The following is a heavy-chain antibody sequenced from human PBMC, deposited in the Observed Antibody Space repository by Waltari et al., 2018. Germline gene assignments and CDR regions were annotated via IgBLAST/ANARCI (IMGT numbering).Heavy chain of an antibody. CDR1: GYTFTGYH. J-gene: IGHJ3*02. V-gene: IGHV1-46*01. Sequence: QVQLVQSGAEVKKPGASVKVSCKASGYTFTGYHMHWVRQAPGQGLEWMGIINPSGGSTSYAQKFQGRVTMTRDTSTSTVYMELSSLRSEDTAVYYCARVLGYCSGGSCYSDAFDIWGQGTMVTVSS. CDR2: INPSGGST. CDR3: ARVLGYCSGGSCYSDAFDI. D-gene: IGHD2-15*01.